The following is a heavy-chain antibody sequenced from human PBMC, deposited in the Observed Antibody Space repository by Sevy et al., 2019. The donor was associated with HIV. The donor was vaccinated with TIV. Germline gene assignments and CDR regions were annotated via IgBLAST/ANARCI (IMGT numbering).Heavy chain of an antibody. V-gene: IGHV3-23*01. Sequence: GGSLRLSCAASGFAFYDYSMSWIRQAPGKGLEWVATLSFGCGKINYADSVKGRITISRDNSKNSFYLQMDNLRVADTALYYCAREGCTRPHDYWGQGTRVTVSS. J-gene: IGHJ4*02. CDR2: LSFGCGKI. CDR1: GFAFYDYS. D-gene: IGHD2-8*01. CDR3: AREGCTRPHDY.